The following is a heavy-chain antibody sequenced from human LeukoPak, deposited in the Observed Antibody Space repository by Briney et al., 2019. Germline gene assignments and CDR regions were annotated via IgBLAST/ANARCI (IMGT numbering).Heavy chain of an antibody. Sequence: GGSLRLSCAASGFTFSSYGMHWVRQAPGKGLEWMAVISYDGSNKYYVDSVKGRFTISRDNSKNTLYLQMNSLRPEDTAVYYCAKGEVGGANYYSGMDVWGQGTTVTVSS. J-gene: IGHJ6*02. CDR2: ISYDGSNK. D-gene: IGHD1-26*01. V-gene: IGHV3-30*18. CDR1: GFTFSSYG. CDR3: AKGEVGGANYYSGMDV.